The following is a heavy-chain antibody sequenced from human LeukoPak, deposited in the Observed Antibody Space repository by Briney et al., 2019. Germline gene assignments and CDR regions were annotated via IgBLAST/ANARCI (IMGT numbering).Heavy chain of an antibody. CDR1: GYSFTTYW. J-gene: IGHJ4*02. V-gene: IGHV5-51*01. CDR2: IYPGDSDT. CDR3: ARRKGCSSTSCPPDY. Sequence: EESLKISCKGSGYSFTTYWIGWVRQMPGKGLEWMGIIYPGDSDTRYSPSFQGQVTMSADKSISTAYLQWSSLKASDTAMYYCARRKGCSSTSCPPDYWGQGTLVTVSS. D-gene: IGHD2-2*01.